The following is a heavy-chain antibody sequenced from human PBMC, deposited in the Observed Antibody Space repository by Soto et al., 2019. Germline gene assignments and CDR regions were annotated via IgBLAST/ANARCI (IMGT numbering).Heavy chain of an antibody. Sequence: SETLSLTCTVSGGSISSGDYYWSWIRQPPGKGLEWIGYTYYSGSTYYNPSLKSRVTISVDTSKNQFSLKLSSVTAADTAVYYCAREPGVVTYNWFDPWGQGTLVTVSS. CDR2: TYYSGST. D-gene: IGHD3-3*01. J-gene: IGHJ5*02. V-gene: IGHV4-30-4*01. CDR3: AREPGVVTYNWFDP. CDR1: GGSISSGDYY.